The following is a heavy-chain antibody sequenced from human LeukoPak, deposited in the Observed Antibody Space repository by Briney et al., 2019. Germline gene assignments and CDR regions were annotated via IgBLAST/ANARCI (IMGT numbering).Heavy chain of an antibody. D-gene: IGHD6-19*01. Sequence: GESLKISCKGSGYNFANYWIGWVRQMPGKGLEWMGIIYPGDSDTRYSPHFQGQVAMSADKSITTAYLQWSSLKASDTAMYYCARIAVAGTMGSFDYWGQGTLVTVSS. V-gene: IGHV5-51*01. CDR1: GYNFANYW. CDR3: ARIAVAGTMGSFDY. CDR2: IYPGDSDT. J-gene: IGHJ4*02.